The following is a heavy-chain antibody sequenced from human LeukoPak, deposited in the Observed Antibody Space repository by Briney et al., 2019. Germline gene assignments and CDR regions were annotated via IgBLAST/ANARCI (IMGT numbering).Heavy chain of an antibody. CDR3: ARGRGNYYGSGSYSPLANYYYYYYMDV. Sequence: GASVKVSCKASGYTFTSYYMHWVRQAPGQGLEWMGIINPSGGSTSYAQKFQGRVTMTRDMSTSTAYMELSSLRSEDTAVYYCARGRGNYYGSGSYSPLANYYYYYYMDVWGKGTTVTISS. CDR2: INPSGGST. J-gene: IGHJ6*03. D-gene: IGHD3-10*01. CDR1: GYTFTSYY. V-gene: IGHV1-46*01.